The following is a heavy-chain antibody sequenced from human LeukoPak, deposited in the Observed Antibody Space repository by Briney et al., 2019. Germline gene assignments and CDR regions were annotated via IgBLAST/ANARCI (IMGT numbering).Heavy chain of an antibody. J-gene: IGHJ4*02. D-gene: IGHD3-22*01. CDR3: ATAMGDSSGYYRMPFDY. CDR1: GYTLTELS. CDR2: FDPEDGET. Sequence: ASVKVSCKVSGYTLTELSMHWVRQAPGKGLEWMGGFDPEDGETIYAQKFQGRVTMTEDTSTDTVYMELSSLGSEDTAVYYCATAMGDSSGYYRMPFDYWGQGTLVTVSS. V-gene: IGHV1-24*01.